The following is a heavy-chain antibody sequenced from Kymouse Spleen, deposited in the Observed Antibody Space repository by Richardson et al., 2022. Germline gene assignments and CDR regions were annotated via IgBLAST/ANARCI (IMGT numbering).Heavy chain of an antibody. J-gene: IGHJ6*02. CDR2: ISSSSSYI. Sequence: EVQLVESGGGLVKPGGSLRLSCAASGFTFSSYSMNWVRQAPGKGLEWVSSISSSSSYIYYADSVKGRFTISRDNAKNSLYLQMNSLRAEDTAVYYCAREPYYDILTGYYYYYGMDVWGQGTTVTVSS. V-gene: IGHV3-21*03. CDR1: GFTFSSYS. D-gene: IGHD3-9*01. CDR3: AREPYYDILTGYYYYYGMDV.